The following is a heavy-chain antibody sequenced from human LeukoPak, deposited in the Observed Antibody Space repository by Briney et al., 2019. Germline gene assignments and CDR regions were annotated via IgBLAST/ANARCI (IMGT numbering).Heavy chain of an antibody. CDR3: ARGPSGYHNT. Sequence: GGSLRLSCAASGFTFSSYGMSWVRQAPGKGLEWVSAISSTGGTTYYVDSVKGRFTISRDNSKNTLYLQMNSLRAEDTAVYYCARGPSGYHNTGGQGTLVTVSS. D-gene: IGHD5-12*01. CDR2: ISSTGGTT. V-gene: IGHV3-23*01. J-gene: IGHJ4*02. CDR1: GFTFSSYG.